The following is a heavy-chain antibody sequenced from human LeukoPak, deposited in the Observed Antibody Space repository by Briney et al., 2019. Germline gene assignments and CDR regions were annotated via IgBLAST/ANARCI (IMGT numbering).Heavy chain of an antibody. Sequence: SETLSLTCTVSGGSISSSSFYWVWIRQPPGKGLEWIGIIYYSGTTYYNPSLKSRVTISVDTSKNQFSLKLSSVTAADTAVYHCASRRLKWYFDFWGRGALVTVSS. V-gene: IGHV4-39*01. J-gene: IGHJ2*01. CDR3: ASRRLKWYFDF. CDR2: IYYSGTT. D-gene: IGHD2-21*02. CDR1: GGSISSSSFY.